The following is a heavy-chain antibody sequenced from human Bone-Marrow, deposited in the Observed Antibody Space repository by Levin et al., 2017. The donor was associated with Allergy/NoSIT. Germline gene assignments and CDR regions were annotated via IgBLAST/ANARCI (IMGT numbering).Heavy chain of an antibody. D-gene: IGHD2-2*01. Sequence: GESLKISCAASGFTFSDYYMSWIRQAPGKGLEWVSYISSSGSTIYYADSVKGRFTISRDNAKNSLYLQMNSLRAEDTAVYYCAGTPRRYQLLGPRFDYWGQGTLVTVSS. CDR3: AGTPRRYQLLGPRFDY. CDR1: GFTFSDYY. V-gene: IGHV3-11*01. CDR2: ISSSGSTI. J-gene: IGHJ4*02.